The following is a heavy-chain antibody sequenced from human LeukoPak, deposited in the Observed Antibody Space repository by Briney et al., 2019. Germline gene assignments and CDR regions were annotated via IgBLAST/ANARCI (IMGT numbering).Heavy chain of an antibody. CDR3: ARDGGYYDSSGYLDY. CDR1: GFTFSSYA. V-gene: IGHV3-33*08. D-gene: IGHD3-22*01. J-gene: IGHJ4*02. Sequence: GGSLRLSCAASGFTFSSYAMSWVRQAPGKGLEWVAIIWYDGSRKYYTDSVKGRFTISRDNYKNTLYLQMNSLRAEDTAVYYCARDGGYYDSSGYLDYWGQGTLVTVSS. CDR2: IWYDGSRK.